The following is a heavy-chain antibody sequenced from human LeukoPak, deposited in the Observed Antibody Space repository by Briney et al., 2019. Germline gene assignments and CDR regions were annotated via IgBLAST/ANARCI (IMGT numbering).Heavy chain of an antibody. CDR2: IIPIFGTA. CDR3: AREKDGRLDY. V-gene: IGHV1-69*13. D-gene: IGHD3-16*01. J-gene: IGHJ4*02. CDR1: GGTLSSYA. Sequence: GASVKVSCKASGGTLSSYAISWVRQAPGQGLEWMGGIIPIFGTANYAQKFQGRVTITADESTSTAYMELSSLRSEDTAVYYCAREKDGRLDYWGQGTLVTVSS.